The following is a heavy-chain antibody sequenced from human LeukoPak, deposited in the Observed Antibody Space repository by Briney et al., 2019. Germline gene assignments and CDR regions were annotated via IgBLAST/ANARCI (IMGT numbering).Heavy chain of an antibody. Sequence: GESLRLSCAASGFIFSSYTMNWVRQAPGEGLEWVSSISSSSNYIYYADSVKGRFTISRDNAESSLYLQMNSLRAEDTAVYYCARTHGGIAVTGLTDYWGQGILVTVSS. CDR3: ARTHGGIAVTGLTDY. CDR1: GFIFSSYT. J-gene: IGHJ4*02. V-gene: IGHV3-21*04. CDR2: ISSSSNYI. D-gene: IGHD6-19*01.